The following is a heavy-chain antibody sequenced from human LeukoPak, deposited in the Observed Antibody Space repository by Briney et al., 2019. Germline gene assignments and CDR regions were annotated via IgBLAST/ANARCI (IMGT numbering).Heavy chain of an antibody. CDR1: GGSISSSRYY. J-gene: IGHJ4*02. D-gene: IGHD3-9*01. CDR3: ARLGHYDILTGYYKGLLADY. V-gene: IGHV4-39*01. CDR2: IYYSGSN. Sequence: PSETLSLTCTVSGGSISSSRYYWGWIRQPPGKGLEWIGSIYYSGSNYYHPSLKIRVTISVDTSKNQFSLKLSSVTASDTAVYYCARLGHYDILTGYYKGLLADYWGQRTLVTVSS.